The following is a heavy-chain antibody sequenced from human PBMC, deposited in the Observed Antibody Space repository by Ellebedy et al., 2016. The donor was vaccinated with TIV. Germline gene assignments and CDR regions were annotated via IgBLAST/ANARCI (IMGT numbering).Heavy chain of an antibody. J-gene: IGHJ4*02. CDR2: IYYSGTT. CDR3: ARRVGATPPDF. Sequence: SETLSLXCTVSGGSITSSCCHWGWVRQPPGKGLEWIGTIYYSGTTNYNPSLKSRVTISIDTSKNQFSLKLSSVTATDTAVYYCARRVGATPPDFWGQGTLVTDSA. D-gene: IGHD1-26*01. CDR1: GGSITSSCCH. V-gene: IGHV4-39*01.